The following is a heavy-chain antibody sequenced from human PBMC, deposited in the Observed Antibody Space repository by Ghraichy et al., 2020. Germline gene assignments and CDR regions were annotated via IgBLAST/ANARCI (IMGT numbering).Heavy chain of an antibody. CDR1: GFTFSTYN. CDR2: IGSDSYT. J-gene: IGHJ4*02. CDR3: ASLVATHPFDY. Sequence: GGSLRLSCVASGFTFSTYNMNWVRQAPGKGLEWVSSIGSDSYTYYADSVRGRFTISRDNAKTSLFLQMNSLRAEDTAVYYCASLVATHPFDYWGQGTLVTVSS. V-gene: IGHV3-21*01. D-gene: IGHD5-12*01.